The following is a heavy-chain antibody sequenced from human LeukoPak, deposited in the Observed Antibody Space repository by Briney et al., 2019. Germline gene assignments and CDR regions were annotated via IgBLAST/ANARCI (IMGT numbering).Heavy chain of an antibody. CDR2: IRSKANSYAT. CDR1: GFTFSGSA. Sequence: PGGSLRLSCAASGFTFSGSAMHWVRQASGKGLEWVGRIRSKANSYATAYAASVKGRFTISRDDSKNTAYLQMNSLKTEDTAVYYCTRQSSSWYFWFDPWGQGTLVTVSS. D-gene: IGHD6-13*01. J-gene: IGHJ5*02. CDR3: TRQSSSWYFWFDP. V-gene: IGHV3-73*01.